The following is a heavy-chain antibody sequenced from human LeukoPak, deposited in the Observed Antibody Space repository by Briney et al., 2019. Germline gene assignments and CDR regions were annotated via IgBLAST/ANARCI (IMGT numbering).Heavy chain of an antibody. V-gene: IGHV4-31*03. CDR2: IYYSGST. CDR1: GGSISSGGYY. CDR3: ARVRGSSWYAGAFDI. J-gene: IGHJ3*02. Sequence: PSQTLSLTCTVSGGSISSGGYYWSWIRQHPGKGLEWIGYIYYSGSTYYNPSLKSRVTISVDTSKNQFSLKLSSVTAADTAVYYCARVRGSSWYAGAFDIWGQGTMVTVSS. D-gene: IGHD6-13*01.